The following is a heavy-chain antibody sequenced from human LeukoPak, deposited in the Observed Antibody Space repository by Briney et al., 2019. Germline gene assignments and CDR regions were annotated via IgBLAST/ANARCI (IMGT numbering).Heavy chain of an antibody. J-gene: IGHJ4*02. CDR1: GGSISSGSYY. CDR2: IYRSGST. Sequence: SETLSLTCTVSGGSISSGSYYWGWIRQPPGKGLEWIGSIYRSGSTYYNPSLKSRVTISVDTSKNQLSLRLNSVTAADTAVYYCARIYYVPGDDWGQGTLVTVSS. CDR3: ARIYYVPGDD. D-gene: IGHD2/OR15-2a*01. V-gene: IGHV4-39*01.